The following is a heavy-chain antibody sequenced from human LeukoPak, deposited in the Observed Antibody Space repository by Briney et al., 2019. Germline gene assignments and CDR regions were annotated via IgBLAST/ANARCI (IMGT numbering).Heavy chain of an antibody. J-gene: IGHJ5*02. V-gene: IGHV1-46*01. CDR1: GYTFTSYY. CDR2: INPSGGST. CDR3: ARDSGSYYYWFDP. D-gene: IGHD1-26*01. Sequence: ASVKVSCKASGYTFTSYYMHWVRQAPGQGLEWMGIINPSGGSTSYAQKFPGRVTMTRDTSTSTVYMELSSLRSEDTAVYYCARDSGSYYYWFDPWGQGTLVTVSS.